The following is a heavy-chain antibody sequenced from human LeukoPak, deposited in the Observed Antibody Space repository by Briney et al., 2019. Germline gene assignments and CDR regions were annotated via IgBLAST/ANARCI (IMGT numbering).Heavy chain of an antibody. J-gene: IGHJ3*02. CDR1: GFTFSDYY. CDR3: ARDAHTDAFDI. CDR2: ISSSGSTI. Sequence: GGSLRLSCAASGFTFSDYYMSWIRQAPGKWLEWVSYISSSGSTIYYADSVKCRFTISRDNAKNSLYLQMNSLRAEDTAVYYCARDAHTDAFDIWGQGTMVTVSS. V-gene: IGHV3-11*01.